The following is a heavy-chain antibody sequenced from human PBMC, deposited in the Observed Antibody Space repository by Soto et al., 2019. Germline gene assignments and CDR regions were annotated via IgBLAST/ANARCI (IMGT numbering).Heavy chain of an antibody. CDR2: ISSSGDST. D-gene: IGHD4-17*01. Sequence: GGSLRLSCAASGFIFSTYGMNWVRQTPGKGLEWVSAISSSGDSTYYAESVRGRFTISRDNSINTLYLQMSRLRTEDTAVYYCAHPRGYGVFDAVDIWGQGTMVTVSS. J-gene: IGHJ3*02. V-gene: IGHV3-23*01. CDR3: AHPRGYGVFDAVDI. CDR1: GFIFSTYG.